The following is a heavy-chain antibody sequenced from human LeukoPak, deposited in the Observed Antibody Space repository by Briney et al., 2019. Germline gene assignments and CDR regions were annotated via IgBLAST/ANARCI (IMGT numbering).Heavy chain of an antibody. Sequence: PGGSLRLSCAASGFTFSSYSMDWVRQAPGKGLEWVSSITSSSSYIYYADSVKGRFTISGDNAKNSLYLQMSSLRAEDTAVYYCARDAGNSSGWNDFDYWGQGTLVTVSS. CDR3: ARDAGNSSGWNDFDY. CDR2: ITSSSSYI. CDR1: GFTFSSYS. J-gene: IGHJ4*02. V-gene: IGHV3-21*01. D-gene: IGHD6-19*01.